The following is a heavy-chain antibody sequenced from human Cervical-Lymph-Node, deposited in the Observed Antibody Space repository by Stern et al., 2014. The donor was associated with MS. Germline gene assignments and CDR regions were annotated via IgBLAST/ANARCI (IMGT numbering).Heavy chain of an antibody. CDR1: GGSISSGGYY. D-gene: IGHD2-15*01. V-gene: IGHV4-31*03. J-gene: IGHJ6*02. Sequence: VHLVESGPGLVKPSQTLSLTCTVSGGSISSGGYYWSWIRRHPGKGLEWIGYIYYSGSTCYNPSLKSRVTISVDTSKNQFSLKLSSVTAADTAVYYCARSSGGSGYYYGMDVWGQGTTVTVSS. CDR3: ARSSGGSGYYYGMDV. CDR2: IYYSGST.